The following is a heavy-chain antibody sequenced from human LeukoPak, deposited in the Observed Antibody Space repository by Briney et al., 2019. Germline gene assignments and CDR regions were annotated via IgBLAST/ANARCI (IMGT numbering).Heavy chain of an antibody. V-gene: IGHV1-18*01. CDR3: ARDRLLAVAGFFDY. Sequence: ASVKVSCKASGYTFTSYDINWVRQATGQGLEWMGWISAYNGNANYAQKLQGRVTMTTDTSTSTAYMELRSLRSDDTAVYYCARDRLLAVAGFFDYWGQGTLVTVSS. CDR1: GYTFTSYD. CDR2: ISAYNGNA. D-gene: IGHD6-19*01. J-gene: IGHJ4*02.